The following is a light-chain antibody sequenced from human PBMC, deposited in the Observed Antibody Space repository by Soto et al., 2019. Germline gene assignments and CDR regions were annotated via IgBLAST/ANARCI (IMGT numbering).Light chain of an antibody. V-gene: IGKV1-5*03. J-gene: IGKJ5*01. Sequence: DIKMPQSPAPLSGSVGDRVTISFRASQTISSWVAWYQQKPGKAPKLLIYKASTLKSGVPSRFSGRGAGTDFTFTISSLQPEDIATYYCQQYHSLITFGRGTRLEIK. CDR1: QTISSW. CDR2: KAS. CDR3: QQYHSLIT.